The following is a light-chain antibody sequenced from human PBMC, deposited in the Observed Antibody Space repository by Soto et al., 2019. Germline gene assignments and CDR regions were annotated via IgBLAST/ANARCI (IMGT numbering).Light chain of an antibody. V-gene: IGKV1-39*01. CDR1: QSIDTY. CDR3: QQAYSTLWT. Sequence: IQMTQSPSSLSASVGDRVTITCRASQSIDTYLNWYQQRPGKAPNLLIYRAYTLQSGVPSRFRGSGSGTDFTLTISSLQPEDFATYYCQQAYSTLWTFGPGTRVEVK. J-gene: IGKJ1*01. CDR2: RAY.